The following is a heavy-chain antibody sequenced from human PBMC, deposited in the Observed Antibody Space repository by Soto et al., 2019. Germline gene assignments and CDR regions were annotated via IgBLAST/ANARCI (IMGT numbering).Heavy chain of an antibody. CDR3: AKDRRRESIAVAGP. D-gene: IGHD6-19*01. CDR1: GFTFSSYG. J-gene: IGHJ5*02. CDR2: ISYDGSNK. Sequence: GGSLRLSCAASGFTFSSYGMHWVRQAPGKGLEWVAVISYDGSNKYYADSVKGRFTISRDNSKNTLYLQMNSLRAEDTAVYYCAKDRRRESIAVAGPWGQGTLVNVSS. V-gene: IGHV3-30*18.